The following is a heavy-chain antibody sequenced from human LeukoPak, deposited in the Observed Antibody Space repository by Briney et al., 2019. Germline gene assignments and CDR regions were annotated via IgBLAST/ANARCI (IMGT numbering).Heavy chain of an antibody. J-gene: IGHJ4*02. CDR2: IWYDGSNK. Sequence: PGRSLRLSCAASGFTFSSYGMHWVRQAPGKGLEWVAVIWYDGSNKYYADSVKGRSTISRDNSKNTLYLQMNSLRAEDTAVYYCARDRNGCCQMYYFDYWGQGTLVTVSS. D-gene: IGHD5-24*01. CDR3: ARDRNGCCQMYYFDY. CDR1: GFTFSSYG. V-gene: IGHV3-33*01.